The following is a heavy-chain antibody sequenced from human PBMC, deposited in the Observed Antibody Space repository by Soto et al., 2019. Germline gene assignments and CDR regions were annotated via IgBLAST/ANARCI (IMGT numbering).Heavy chain of an antibody. CDR1: GYTFTGYY. D-gene: IGHD3-9*01. V-gene: IGHV1-2*04. J-gene: IGHJ6*02. CDR2: INPNSGGT. Sequence: ASVKVSCKASGYTFTGYYMHWVRQAPGQGLEWMGWINPNSGGTIYAQKFQGWVTMTRDTSISTAYMELSRLRSDDTAVYYCARGPRLRYFDWFDYGMDVWGQGTTVTVSS. CDR3: ARGPRLRYFDWFDYGMDV.